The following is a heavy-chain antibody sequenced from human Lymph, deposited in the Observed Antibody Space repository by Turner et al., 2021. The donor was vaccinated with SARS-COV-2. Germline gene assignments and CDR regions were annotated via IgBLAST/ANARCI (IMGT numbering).Heavy chain of an antibody. D-gene: IGHD1-1*01. Sequence: QVQLQESGPGLVRPSETLSLTCTVSGGSISSTSWSWIRQSQGRGLEWIGYFYKSGSSDYNPTLRSRVTISVDTSKNQLSLNLSSVTAADTAVYYCARHQGSTSGYDHGMNVWGQGTAVIVSS. J-gene: IGHJ6*02. CDR1: GGSISSTS. V-gene: IGHV4-59*08. CDR3: ARHQGSTSGYDHGMNV. CDR2: FYKSGSS.